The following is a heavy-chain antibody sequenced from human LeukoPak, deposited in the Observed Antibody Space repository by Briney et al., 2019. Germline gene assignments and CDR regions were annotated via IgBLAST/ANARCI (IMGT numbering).Heavy chain of an antibody. CDR1: GFTFDDYA. V-gene: IGHV3-48*01. CDR3: ARDDYWNYGVFDY. CDR2: ISSSSSTI. Sequence: GRSLRLSCAASGFTFDDYAMNWVRQAPGKGLEWVSYISSSSSTIYYADSVKGRFTISRDNAKNLLYLQMNSLRAEDTAAYYCARDDYWNYGVFDYWGQGTLVTVSS. D-gene: IGHD1-7*01. J-gene: IGHJ4*02.